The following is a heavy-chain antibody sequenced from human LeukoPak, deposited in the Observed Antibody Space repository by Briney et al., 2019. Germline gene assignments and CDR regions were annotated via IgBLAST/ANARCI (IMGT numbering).Heavy chain of an antibody. V-gene: IGHV1-2*02. J-gene: IGHJ4*02. CDR2: INPNSGGT. D-gene: IGHD6-13*01. CDR3: ARDQSLPAAGTVDY. Sequence: ASVKVSCKASGYTFTGYYMHWVRQAPGQGLEWMGWINPNSGGTNYAQKFQGRVTMTRDTSISTAYMELSRLRSDDTAVYYCARDQSLPAAGTVDYWGQGILVTVSS. CDR1: GYTFTGYY.